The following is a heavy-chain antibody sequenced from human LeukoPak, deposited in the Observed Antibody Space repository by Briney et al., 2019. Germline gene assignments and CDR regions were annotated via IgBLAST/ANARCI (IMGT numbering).Heavy chain of an antibody. J-gene: IGHJ4*02. D-gene: IGHD2-21*02. CDR2: INPNSGGT. Sequence: ASVKVSCKASGYTFTGYYMHWVRQAPGQGLEWMGWINPNSGGTNDAQKFQGRVTMTRDTSISTAYMELSRLRSDDTAVYYCATAVSVVHIVVVTAIQAFDYWGQGTLVTVSS. CDR3: ATAVSVVHIVVVTAIQAFDY. CDR1: GYTFTGYY. V-gene: IGHV1-2*02.